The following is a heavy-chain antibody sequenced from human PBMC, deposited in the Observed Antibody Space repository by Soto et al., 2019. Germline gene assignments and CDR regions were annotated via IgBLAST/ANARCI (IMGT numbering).Heavy chain of an antibody. Sequence: QVQLVQSGAEVKKPGSSVKVSCKASGGTFSSYAISWVRQAPGQGLEWMGGIIPIFGTANYAQKFQGRVTITADESTSTAYMELSSLRSEDTAVHYCAIGRAGMATILDAFDIWGQGTMVTVSS. CDR3: AIGRAGMATILDAFDI. CDR1: GGTFSSYA. V-gene: IGHV1-69*01. J-gene: IGHJ3*02. D-gene: IGHD5-12*01. CDR2: IIPIFGTA.